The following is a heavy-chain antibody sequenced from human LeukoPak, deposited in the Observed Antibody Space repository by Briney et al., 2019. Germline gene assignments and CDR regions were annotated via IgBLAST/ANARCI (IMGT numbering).Heavy chain of an antibody. CDR1: GYIFTGYY. D-gene: IGHD1-26*01. V-gene: IGHV1-2*02. CDR3: ARDIGRPEGGYYYMDV. J-gene: IGHJ6*03. CDR2: INPNSGDT. Sequence: GASVKVSCKASGYIFTGYYMHWVRQAPGQGLEWMGWINPNSGDTNYAQKFQGRVTMTRDTSISTAYMELSRLRSDDTAVYYCARDIGRPEGGYYYMDVWGKGTTVIVSS.